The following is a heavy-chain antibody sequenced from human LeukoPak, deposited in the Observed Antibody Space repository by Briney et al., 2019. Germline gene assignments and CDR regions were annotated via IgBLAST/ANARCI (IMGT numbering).Heavy chain of an antibody. CDR1: GASISAYY. D-gene: IGHD5-12*01. V-gene: IGHV4-4*09. J-gene: IGHJ4*02. Sequence: SETLSLTCAVSGASISAYYWTWIRQPPGGGLGWIGHPFTPGSTHYTPSLTSRVSMSVDSSKNAFSLTLRSVTAADTAVYFCARFGSGYPYYLDNWGQGTLVIVSS. CDR2: PFTPGST. CDR3: ARFGSGYPYYLDN.